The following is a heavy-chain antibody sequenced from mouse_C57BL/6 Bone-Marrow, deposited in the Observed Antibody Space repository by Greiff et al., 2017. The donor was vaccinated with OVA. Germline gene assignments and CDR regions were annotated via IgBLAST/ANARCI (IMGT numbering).Heavy chain of an antibody. D-gene: IGHD1-1*02. V-gene: IGHV1-26*01. CDR3: ARHMGNSDD. Sequence: EVQLQQSGPELVKPGASVKISCKASGYTFTDYYMNWVKQSHGKSLEWIGDINPNNGGTSYNQKFKGKATLTVDKSSSTAYMELRSLTSEDSAVYYYARHMGNSDDWGQGTTLTVSS. CDR1: GYTFTDYY. CDR2: INPNNGGT. J-gene: IGHJ2*01.